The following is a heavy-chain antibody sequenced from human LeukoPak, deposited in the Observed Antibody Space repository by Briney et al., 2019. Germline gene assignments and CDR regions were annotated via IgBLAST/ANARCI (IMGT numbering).Heavy chain of an antibody. D-gene: IGHD3-3*01. Sequence: GGSLRLSCASSGFTFSRYSMHWVRQAPGKGLEWVAVISHDGTTKYNADSVEGRFTISRDNSRNTLYLQMNSLRPDDTAVYFCARGFLEWLLYGGADYWGQGTLVTVAS. J-gene: IGHJ4*02. CDR2: ISHDGTTK. CDR1: GFTFSRYS. V-gene: IGHV3-30-3*01. CDR3: ARGFLEWLLYGGADY.